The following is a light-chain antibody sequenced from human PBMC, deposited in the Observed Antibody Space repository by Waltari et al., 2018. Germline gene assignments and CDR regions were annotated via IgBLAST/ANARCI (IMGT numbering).Light chain of an antibody. CDR1: QSVSSY. J-gene: IGKJ5*01. CDR3: QQRSSWPT. Sequence: DIVLTQSPAILSLSPGERATLSCRASQSVSSYLAGYQQKPGQAPRLLIYHASNRATGIPARFSGSGSGTDFTLTISSLEPEDFAVYYCQQRSSWPTFGQGTRLEIK. V-gene: IGKV3-11*01. CDR2: HAS.